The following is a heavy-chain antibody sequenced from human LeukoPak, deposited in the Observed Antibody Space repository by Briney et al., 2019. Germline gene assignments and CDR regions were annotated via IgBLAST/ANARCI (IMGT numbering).Heavy chain of an antibody. V-gene: IGHV1-46*01. CDR1: GYTFTSYY. Sequence: ASVKVSCKSSGYTFTSYYIHWMRQAPGQGLEWMGIINPTSGSTSSAQKFQGRVTMTRDTSTRTVSMELSGLRSEDTALYYCARKDRFEAFDIWGQGTMLIVSS. J-gene: IGHJ3*02. CDR3: ARKDRFEAFDI. CDR2: INPTSGST.